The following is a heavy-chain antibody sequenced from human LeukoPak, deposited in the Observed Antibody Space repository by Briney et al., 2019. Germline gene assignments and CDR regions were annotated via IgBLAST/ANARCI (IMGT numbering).Heavy chain of an antibody. V-gene: IGHV5-51*01. D-gene: IGHD2-15*01. Sequence: GESLKISCKAAGYIFASYWIGWVRQMPGKGLEWMGIIYPSDSDTRYSPSFQGQVTFSVDQSTNTAFLQWSTLRASDSALYYCARQKYCSGASCFVVTDPFEYWGQGTHVIVSA. J-gene: IGHJ4*02. CDR2: IYPSDSDT. CDR3: ARQKYCSGASCFVVTDPFEY. CDR1: GYIFASYW.